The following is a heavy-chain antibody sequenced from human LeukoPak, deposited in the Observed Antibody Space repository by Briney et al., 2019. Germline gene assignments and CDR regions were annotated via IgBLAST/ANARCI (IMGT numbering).Heavy chain of an antibody. CDR2: IRTNAYVGTA. J-gene: IGHJ5*02. D-gene: IGHD6-13*01. CDR3: TRALGSGSWYEQNWFDP. V-gene: IGHV3-49*03. Sequence: GGSLRLSCSASGFTFADYAMSWFRQAPGRGLEWVGFIRTNAYVGTAEYAASVRGRFTISRDDSRSIAYLQMNRLKTEDTAVYHCTRALGSGSWYEQNWFDPWGQGTLVTVSS. CDR1: GFTFADYA.